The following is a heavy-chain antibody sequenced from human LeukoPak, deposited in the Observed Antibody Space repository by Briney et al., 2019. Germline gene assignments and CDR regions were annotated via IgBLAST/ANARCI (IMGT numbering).Heavy chain of an antibody. CDR2: IYTSGST. J-gene: IGHJ5*02. Sequence: SETLSLTCTVYGGSISSYYWSWIRQPAGKGLEWIGRIYTSGSTNYNPSLKSRVTISVDKSKNQFSLKLSSVTAADTAVYYCARLKLTDNWFDPWGQGTLVTVSS. CDR1: GGSISSYY. D-gene: IGHD5-24*01. CDR3: ARLKLTDNWFDP. V-gene: IGHV4-4*07.